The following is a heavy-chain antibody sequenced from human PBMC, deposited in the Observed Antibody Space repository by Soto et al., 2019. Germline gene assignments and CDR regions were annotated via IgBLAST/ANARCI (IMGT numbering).Heavy chain of an antibody. V-gene: IGHV1-3*01. D-gene: IGHD3-16*01. CDR1: GYTFTSYA. Sequence: ASVKVSCTASGYTFTSYAMHWVRQAPGQRLEWMGWINAGNGNTKYSQKFQGRVTITRDTSASTAYMELSSLRSEDTAVYYCARGLNVYYFDYWGQGTLVTVSS. J-gene: IGHJ4*02. CDR3: ARGLNVYYFDY. CDR2: INAGNGNT.